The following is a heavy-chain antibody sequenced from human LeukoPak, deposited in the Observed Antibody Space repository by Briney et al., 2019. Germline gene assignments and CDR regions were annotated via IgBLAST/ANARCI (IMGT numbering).Heavy chain of an antibody. CDR3: ARDSGSPKGSCAY. CDR2: ISSSSSYI. D-gene: IGHD1-26*01. V-gene: IGHV3-21*01. J-gene: IGHJ4*02. Sequence: PGGPLRLSCAASGFTFSSYSMNGVRQAPGKGLEWVSSISSSSSYIYYADSVKGRFTISRDNAKNSLYLQMNSLRAEDTAVYYCARDSGSPKGSCAYWGQGTLVTVSS. CDR1: GFTFSSYS.